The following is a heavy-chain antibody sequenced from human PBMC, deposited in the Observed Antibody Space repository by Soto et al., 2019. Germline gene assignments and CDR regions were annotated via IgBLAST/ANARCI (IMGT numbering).Heavy chain of an antibody. D-gene: IGHD3-3*01. CDR1: GLTLSSFS. CDR2: ISYDGANT. V-gene: IGHV3-30-3*01. Sequence: QVQLVESGGGVVQPGGSLRLSCVASGLTLSSFSIHWVRQAPGKGLEWVAGISYDGANTYYADSVRGRFTISRDNSKNTVYLQLHSLRAEDTAMYYCARETRGGEWLMDVWGQGTTVTVSS. J-gene: IGHJ6*02. CDR3: ARETRGGEWLMDV.